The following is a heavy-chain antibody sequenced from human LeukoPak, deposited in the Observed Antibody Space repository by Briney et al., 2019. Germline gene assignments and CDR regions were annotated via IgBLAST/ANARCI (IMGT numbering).Heavy chain of an antibody. CDR3: ARRVYTSSWYFDH. CDR1: GYSISSGYY. J-gene: IGHJ4*02. Sequence: SETLSLTCAVSGYSISSGYYWGWIRQPPGKGLEWIGSIFHSGMTYYNPSLKSRRTISVDPSNNQFSLQLSSVPAANTPVYYCARRVYTSSWYFDHWGQGTLVTVSS. CDR2: IFHSGMT. D-gene: IGHD6-13*01. V-gene: IGHV4-38-2*01.